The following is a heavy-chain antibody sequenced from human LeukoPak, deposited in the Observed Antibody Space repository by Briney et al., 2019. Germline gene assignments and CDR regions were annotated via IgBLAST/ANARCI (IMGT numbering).Heavy chain of an antibody. D-gene: IGHD6-13*01. CDR1: GSY. CDR3: ARGIGTSWSLDQ. Sequence: PGGSLRLSCAAYGSYMTWVHQAPGKWLEWVSLIYPDGRTYYTDSVKGRFTISRDNSKNTLYLQMNSLRAEDTAVYYCARGIGTSWSLDQWGQGALVTVSS. J-gene: IGHJ4*02. V-gene: IGHV3-53*01. CDR2: IYPDGRT.